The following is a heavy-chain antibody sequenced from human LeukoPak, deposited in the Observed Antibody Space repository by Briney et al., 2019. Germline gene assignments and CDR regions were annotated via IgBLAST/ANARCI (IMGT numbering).Heavy chain of an antibody. D-gene: IGHD1-14*01. CDR3: ACRKFGSPWFDP. CDR2: IYPGDSRT. V-gene: IGHV5-51*01. J-gene: IGHJ5*02. Sequence: GESLKISFQGSPYIFSTYWIGWVRPMPGKGLEWMAVIYPGDSRTRYNPSFQGQVTISVDKTISTAYLQWSSLKASDTAMYYCACRKFGSPWFDPWGQGTLVTVSS. CDR1: PYIFSTYW.